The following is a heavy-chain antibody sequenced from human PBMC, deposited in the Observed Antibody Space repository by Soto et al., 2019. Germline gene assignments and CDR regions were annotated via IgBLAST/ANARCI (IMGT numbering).Heavy chain of an antibody. CDR2: INTYNGNT. D-gene: IGHD3-16*01. V-gene: IGHV1-18*01. CDR3: AMVDVYVTPSPQDV. Sequence: QVQLVQSGAEVKNPGASVKVSCKASGYTFTRYGIGWARQAPGQGLAWMGWINTYNGNTNYAQNVQGRVTLTTDTSTSTAYMELSSLRSNDTAISYFAMVDVYVTPSPQDVWGQGTTVIVSS. J-gene: IGHJ6*02. CDR1: GYTFTRYG.